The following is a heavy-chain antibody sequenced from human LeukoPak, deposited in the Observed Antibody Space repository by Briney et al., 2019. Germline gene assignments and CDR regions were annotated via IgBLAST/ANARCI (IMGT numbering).Heavy chain of an antibody. D-gene: IGHD3-16*01. CDR3: ARDLGGYSYYYMDV. J-gene: IGHJ6*03. CDR2: IYTSGGT. CDR1: GGSISSYY. V-gene: IGHV4-4*07. Sequence: SETLSLTCTVSGGSISSYYWGWIRQPAGKGLEWIGRIYTSGGTNYNPSLKSRVTISVDKSRKRFSLQLSSVTAADTAVYYCARDLGGYSYYYMDVWGKGTTVTVSS.